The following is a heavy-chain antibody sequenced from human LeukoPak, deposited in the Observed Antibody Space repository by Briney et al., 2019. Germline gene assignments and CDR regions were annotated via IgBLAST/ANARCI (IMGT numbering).Heavy chain of an antibody. CDR3: ARSLNYYDSSGYYDY. J-gene: IGHJ4*02. D-gene: IGHD3-22*01. CDR2: IYYSGST. V-gene: IGHV4-59*11. CDR1: GGSISSHY. Sequence: SETLSLTCTVSGGSISSHYWSWIRQPPGKGLEWIGYIYYSGSTNYNPSLKSRVTISLDTSKIQFSLKLSSVTAADTAVYYCARSLNYYDSSGYYDYWGQGTLVTVSS.